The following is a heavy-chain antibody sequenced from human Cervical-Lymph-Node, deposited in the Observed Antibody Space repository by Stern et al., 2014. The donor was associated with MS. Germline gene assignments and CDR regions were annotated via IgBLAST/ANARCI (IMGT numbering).Heavy chain of an antibody. V-gene: IGHV1-2*06. CDR1: GYSFTNYY. CDR2: IDANTGGA. Sequence: MQLVESGAEVKKPGASVKVSCKASGYSFTNYYIHWVRRAPGQGLEWVGRIDANTGGANYAQRFQGGVALTRDTSISTAYMELSSLRSDDTAIYYCARQYCSGGKCHSSAYNYNGMDVWGQGTTVTVSS. D-gene: IGHD2-15*01. CDR3: ARQYCSGGKCHSSAYNYNGMDV. J-gene: IGHJ6*02.